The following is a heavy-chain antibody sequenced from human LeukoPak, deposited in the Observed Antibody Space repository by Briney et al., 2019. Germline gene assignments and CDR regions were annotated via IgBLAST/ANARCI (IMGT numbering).Heavy chain of an antibody. CDR2: ISGSGGST. J-gene: IGHJ2*01. CDR3: AKDLGGYGYWYFDL. D-gene: IGHD5-12*01. CDR1: GFTFSSYA. V-gene: IGHV3-23*01. Sequence: GGSLRLSCAASGFTFSSYAMSWVRQAPGKGLEWVSAISGSGGSTYYADPVKGRFTISRDNSKNTLYLQMNSLRAEDTAVYYCAKDLGGYGYWYFDLWGRGTLVTVSS.